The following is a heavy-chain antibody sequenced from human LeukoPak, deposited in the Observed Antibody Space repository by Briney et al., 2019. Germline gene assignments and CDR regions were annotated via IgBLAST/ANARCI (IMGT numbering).Heavy chain of an antibody. J-gene: IGHJ4*02. D-gene: IGHD4/OR15-4a*01. Sequence: GASVKVSCKASGYTFIRYGITWVRQAPGQGLEWMGWISASSGNTYYAEKVQGRVTMTTETSASTAYMELRRLRSDDTAVYYCAGGYLKDYIEYWGQGTLVTVSS. CDR2: ISASSGNT. CDR1: GYTFIRYG. V-gene: IGHV1-18*01. CDR3: AGGYLKDYIEY.